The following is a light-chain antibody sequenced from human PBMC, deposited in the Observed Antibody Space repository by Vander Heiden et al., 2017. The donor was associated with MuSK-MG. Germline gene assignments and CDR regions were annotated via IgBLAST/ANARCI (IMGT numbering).Light chain of an antibody. CDR1: NMGSKS. J-gene: IGLJ2*01. V-gene: IGLV3-21*04. Sequence: SYVLTQPPSVSVAPGKTARITRGANNMGSKSVHWYQQKPGQAPVLVIYYDSDRPSGIPERFSGSNSGNTATLTISRVAAGDEADYYCQVWDSSSEVVFGGGTKLTVL. CDR2: YDS. CDR3: QVWDSSSEVV.